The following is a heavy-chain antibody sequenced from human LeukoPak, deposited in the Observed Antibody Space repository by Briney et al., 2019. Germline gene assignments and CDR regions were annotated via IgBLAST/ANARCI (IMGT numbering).Heavy chain of an antibody. J-gene: IGHJ4*02. D-gene: IGHD3-10*01. CDR1: GFVFDDHA. CDR2: ISWSGGT. Sequence: PGASLTLSCEPSGFVFDDHAMHWIRQAPGRGLEWVSVISWSGGTSYADSVKGRFTVSRDNTKNSLFLHMNSLRPNDTALYYCVKDTSPTYYGYFDSWGQGTLVTVSS. V-gene: IGHV3-43D*03. CDR3: VKDTSPTYYGYFDS.